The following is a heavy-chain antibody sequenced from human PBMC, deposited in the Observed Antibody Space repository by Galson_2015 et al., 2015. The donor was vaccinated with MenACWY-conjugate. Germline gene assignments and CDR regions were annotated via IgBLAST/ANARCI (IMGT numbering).Heavy chain of an antibody. V-gene: IGHV3-7*03. Sequence: SLRLSCAASGFTFSSYWMSWVRQAPGKGLEWVANIKQDGSEKYYVDSVKGRFTISRDNAKNSLYLQMNSLRAEDTAVYYCASCPSGSGYYYYYMDVWGKGTTVTVSS. CDR2: IKQDGSEK. J-gene: IGHJ6*03. D-gene: IGHD1-26*01. CDR1: GFTFSSYW. CDR3: ASCPSGSGYYYYYMDV.